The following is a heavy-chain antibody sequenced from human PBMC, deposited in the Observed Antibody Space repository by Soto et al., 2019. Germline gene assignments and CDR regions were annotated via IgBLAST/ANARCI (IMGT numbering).Heavy chain of an antibody. Sequence: SETLSLTCTVSGGSISSYYWSWIRQPPGKGLEWIGYIYYSGSTNYNPSLKSRVTISVDTSKNQFSLKLSSVTAADTAVYYCARLLFDYDILTSEPIYYYGMDVWGQGTTVTVSS. CDR3: ARLLFDYDILTSEPIYYYGMDV. CDR2: IYYSGST. J-gene: IGHJ6*02. V-gene: IGHV4-59*01. D-gene: IGHD3-9*01. CDR1: GGSISSYY.